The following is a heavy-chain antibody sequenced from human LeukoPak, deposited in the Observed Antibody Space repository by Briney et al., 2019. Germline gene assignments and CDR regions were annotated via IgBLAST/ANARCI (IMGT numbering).Heavy chain of an antibody. J-gene: IGHJ4*02. CDR1: GFTFSSYG. Sequence: GGSLRLSCAASGFTFSSYGMNWVSQAQGKGLEWVEVIWYDGSNKYYADSVKGRFTISRDNSKNTLYLQMNSLRAEDTAAYYCARESYSSGWYFDYWGQGTLVTVSS. CDR3: ARESYSSGWYFDY. CDR2: IWYDGSNK. V-gene: IGHV3-33*01. D-gene: IGHD6-19*01.